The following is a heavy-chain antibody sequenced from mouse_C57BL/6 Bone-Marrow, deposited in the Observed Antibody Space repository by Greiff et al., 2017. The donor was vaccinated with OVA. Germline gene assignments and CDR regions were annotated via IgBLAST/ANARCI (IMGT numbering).Heavy chain of an antibody. J-gene: IGHJ3*01. CDR3: ARSLTAQATSWFAY. CDR1: GYAFSSSW. D-gene: IGHD3-2*02. Sequence: VKLMESGPELVKPGASVKISCKASGYAFSSSWMNWVKQRPGKGLEWIGRIYPGDGDTNYNGKFKGKATLTADKSSSTAYMQLSSLTSEDSAVYFCARSLTAQATSWFAYWGQGTLVTVSA. V-gene: IGHV1-82*01. CDR2: IYPGDGDT.